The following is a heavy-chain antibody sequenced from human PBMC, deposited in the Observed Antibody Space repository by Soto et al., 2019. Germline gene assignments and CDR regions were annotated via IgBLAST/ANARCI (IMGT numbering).Heavy chain of an antibody. J-gene: IGHJ4*02. CDR2: INAGNGNT. CDR1: GYTFPSYA. Sequence: ASVKVSCKASGYTFPSYAMHWVRQAPGQRLEWMGWINAGNGNTKYSQKFQGRVTITRDTSASTAYMELSSLRSEDTAVYYCAKSTTVPAAIAYWGQGTLVTVS. D-gene: IGHD2-2*02. CDR3: AKSTTVPAAIAY. V-gene: IGHV1-3*01.